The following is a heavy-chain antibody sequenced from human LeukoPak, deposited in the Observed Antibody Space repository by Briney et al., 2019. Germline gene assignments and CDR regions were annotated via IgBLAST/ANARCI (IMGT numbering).Heavy chain of an antibody. Sequence: SVMVSCKASGGTFSSYAISWVRQAPGQGLEWMGGIIPIFGTANYAQKFQGRVTITADESTSTAYMELSSLRSEDTAVYYCARGGEDDYGDYVHYYYGMDVWGQGTTVTVSS. D-gene: IGHD4-17*01. CDR2: IIPIFGTA. J-gene: IGHJ6*02. CDR1: GGTFSSYA. CDR3: ARGGEDDYGDYVHYYYGMDV. V-gene: IGHV1-69*13.